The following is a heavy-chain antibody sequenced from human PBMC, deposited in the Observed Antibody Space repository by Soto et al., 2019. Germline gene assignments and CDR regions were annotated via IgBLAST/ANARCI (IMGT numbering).Heavy chain of an antibody. CDR3: AAGPQPSWSGIGHYGMDV. CDR2: IVVGSGNT. V-gene: IGHV1-58*01. Sequence: QMQLVQSGPEVKKPGTSVKVSCKASGFTFTSSAVQWVRQARGQRLEWIGWIVVGSGNTNYAQKFQERVTITRDMSTSTAYMELSSLRSEDTAVYYCAAGPQPSWSGIGHYGMDVWGQGTTVTVSS. CDR1: GFTFTSSA. D-gene: IGHD6-13*01. J-gene: IGHJ6*02.